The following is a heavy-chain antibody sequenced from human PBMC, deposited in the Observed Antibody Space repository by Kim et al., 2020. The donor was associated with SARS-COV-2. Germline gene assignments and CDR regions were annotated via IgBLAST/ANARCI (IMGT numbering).Heavy chain of an antibody. V-gene: IGHV3-9*01. CDR1: GFTFDDYA. J-gene: IGHJ4*02. CDR2: ISWNSGST. CDR3: AKDADYGGTSGYFDY. D-gene: IGHD4-17*01. Sequence: GGSLRLSCTASGFTFDDYAMHWVRQAPGKGLEWVSNISWNSGSTGYADSVKGRFTISRDNAKNSLYLQMNSLRAEDTALYYCAKDADYGGTSGYFDYWGQGILVTVSS.